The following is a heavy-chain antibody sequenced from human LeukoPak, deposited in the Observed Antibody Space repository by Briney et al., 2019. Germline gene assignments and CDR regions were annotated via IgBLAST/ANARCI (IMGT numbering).Heavy chain of an antibody. Sequence: GGSLRLSCAASGFTFSSYSMNWVRQAPGKGVEWVSSISSRGDYIFYADSVKGRFTISRDNAKKSLYLQMNSLRAEDTTVYYCARKFRPSSGLDYWGQGTLVTVSS. V-gene: IGHV3-21*04. J-gene: IGHJ4*02. CDR3: ARKFRPSSGLDY. CDR1: GFTFSSYS. CDR2: ISSRGDYI. D-gene: IGHD3-22*01.